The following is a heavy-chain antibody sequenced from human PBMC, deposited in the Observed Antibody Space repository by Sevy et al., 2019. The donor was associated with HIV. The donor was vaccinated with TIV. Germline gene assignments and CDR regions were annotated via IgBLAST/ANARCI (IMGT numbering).Heavy chain of an antibody. Sequence: SETLSLTCTVSGGSISTTDYYWSWIRQPPGKGLEWIGYIHYTGTTYYNPSLKSRLSGISVDTSRNQFSLKPSSVTAAGTAVYYCARGVGGPGVMITFGVVKYGFDFWGQGRMVTVSS. CDR1: GGSISTTDYY. CDR3: ARGVGGPGVMITFGVVKYGFDF. CDR2: IHYTGTT. J-gene: IGHJ3*01. V-gene: IGHV4-30-4*01. D-gene: IGHD3-16*01.